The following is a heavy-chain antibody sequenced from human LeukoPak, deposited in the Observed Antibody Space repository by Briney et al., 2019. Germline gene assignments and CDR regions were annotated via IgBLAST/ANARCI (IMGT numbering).Heavy chain of an antibody. D-gene: IGHD2-15*01. J-gene: IGHJ6*03. Sequence: ASVKVSCKASGYIFTDYAIHWLRQAPGQRPEGMGWMNAGNGNTKYSQKFQGRITLTRDTSATTAYMELSSLRHDDMAIYYCARGRGTSGSNRDFYYYYYMDRWGKGTTVTVPS. CDR2: MNAGNGNT. CDR3: ARGRGTSGSNRDFYYYYYMDR. CDR1: GYIFTDYA. V-gene: IGHV1-3*01.